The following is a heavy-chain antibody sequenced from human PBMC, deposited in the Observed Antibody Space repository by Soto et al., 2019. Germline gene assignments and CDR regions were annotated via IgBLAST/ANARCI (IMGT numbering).Heavy chain of an antibody. D-gene: IGHD5-18*01. Sequence: EVQLLESGGGLVQPGGSLRLSCAASGFTFSSYAMSWVRQAPGKGLEWVSAISGSGGSTYYADSVKGRFTISRDNSKKTLYLQMNSLRAEDTAVYYCAKDLVDTAMVFGPTAFDIWGQGTMVTVSS. V-gene: IGHV3-23*01. CDR3: AKDLVDTAMVFGPTAFDI. CDR2: ISGSGGST. J-gene: IGHJ3*02. CDR1: GFTFSSYA.